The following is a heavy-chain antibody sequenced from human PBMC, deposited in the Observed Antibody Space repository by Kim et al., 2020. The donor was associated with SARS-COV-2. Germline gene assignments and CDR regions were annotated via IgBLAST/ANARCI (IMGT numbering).Heavy chain of an antibody. Sequence: SETLSLTCTVSGGSISSYYWSWIRQPPGKGLEWIGYIYYSGSTNYNPSLKSRVTISVDTSKNQFSLKLSSVTAADTAVYYCARDRGNNRRDYYYYYGMDVWGQGTTVTVSS. V-gene: IGHV4-59*01. J-gene: IGHJ6*02. CDR1: GGSISSYY. CDR3: ARDRGNNRRDYYYYYGMDV. CDR2: IYYSGST.